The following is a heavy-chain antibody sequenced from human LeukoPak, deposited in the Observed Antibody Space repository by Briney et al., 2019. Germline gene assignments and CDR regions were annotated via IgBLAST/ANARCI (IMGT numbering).Heavy chain of an antibody. CDR2: IYTSGST. D-gene: IGHD5-24*01. J-gene: IGHJ4*02. CDR3: ARDWEDGYNWSYFAY. V-gene: IGHV4-61*02. CDR1: GGSISSGSYY. Sequence: SETLSLTCTVSGGSISSGSYYWSWIRQPAGRGLEWIGRIYTSGSTNYNPSLKSRVTISVDTSKYQFSLKLSSVTAADTAVYYCARDWEDGYNWSYFAYWGQGTLVTVSS.